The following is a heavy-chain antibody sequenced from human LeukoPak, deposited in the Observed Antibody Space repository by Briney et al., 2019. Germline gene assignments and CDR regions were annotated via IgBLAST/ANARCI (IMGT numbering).Heavy chain of an antibody. CDR3: ATPGYCSSTSCTPYYFDY. CDR1: GYTLTELS. CDR2: FDPEDGET. V-gene: IGHV1-24*01. Sequence: ASVKVSCKVSGYTLTELSMHWVRQAPGKGLEWMGGFDPEDGETIYAQKFQGRVTITEDTSTDTAYMELSSLRSEDTAVYYCATPGYCSSTSCTPYYFDYWGQGTLVTVSS. D-gene: IGHD2-2*03. J-gene: IGHJ4*02.